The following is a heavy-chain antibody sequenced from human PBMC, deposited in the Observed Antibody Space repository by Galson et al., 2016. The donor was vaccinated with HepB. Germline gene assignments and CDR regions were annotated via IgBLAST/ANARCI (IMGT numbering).Heavy chain of an antibody. CDR2: IGSKAYGGTT. Sequence: SMRLSCATSGFTFGDYGLSWFRQAPGKGLEWVGSIGSKAYGGTTEYAASVKVRFSMSRDDSKSIAYLQMNSLKTEDTAVYYGNSYQCGIVSFDFWGQGTMVTVSS. CDR1: GFTFGDYG. D-gene: IGHD2-15*01. V-gene: IGHV3-49*03. J-gene: IGHJ3*01. CDR3: NSYQCGIVSFDF.